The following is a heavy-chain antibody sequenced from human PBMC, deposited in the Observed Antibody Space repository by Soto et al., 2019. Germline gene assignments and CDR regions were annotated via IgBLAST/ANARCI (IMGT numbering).Heavy chain of an antibody. V-gene: IGHV3-23*01. CDR2: ISGSGGST. J-gene: IGHJ4*02. Sequence: GGSLRLSCAASGCTSSSYAMSLVLQALGKGLEWVSAISGSGGSTYYADSVEGRFTISRDNSKNTLYLQMNSLRAEDTAVYYCAKDGGELDSSGDVDCWREGTLVTVSS. CDR1: GCTSSSYA. CDR3: AKDGGELDSSGDVDC. D-gene: IGHD3-22*01.